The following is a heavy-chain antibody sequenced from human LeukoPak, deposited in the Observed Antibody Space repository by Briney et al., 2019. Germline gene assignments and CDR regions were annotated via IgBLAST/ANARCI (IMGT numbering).Heavy chain of an antibody. CDR3: TTALRTTRPPGIAAEGYYYMDV. D-gene: IGHD6-13*01. V-gene: IGHV3-15*01. CDR2: IKSKTDGGTT. J-gene: IGHJ6*03. CDR1: GFTFSNAW. Sequence: PGGSLRLSCAASGFTFSNAWMSWVRQAPGKGLGWVGRIKSKTDGGTTDYAAPVKGRFTISRDDSKNTLYLQMNSLKTEDTAVYYCTTALRTTRPPGIAAEGYYYMDVWGKGTTVTVSS.